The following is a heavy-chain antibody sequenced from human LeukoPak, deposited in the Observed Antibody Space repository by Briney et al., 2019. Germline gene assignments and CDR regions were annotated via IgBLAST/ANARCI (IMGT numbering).Heavy chain of an antibody. CDR1: GGSVSSGSYY. V-gene: IGHV4-61*01. Sequence: SETLSLTCTVSGGSVSSGSYYWSWIRQPPGKGLEWIGYIYYSGSTNYNPSLKSRVTISVETSKNQFSLKLSSVTAADTAVYYCARDYFADSYGYTYYYYYGMDVWGQGTTVTVSS. CDR3: ARDYFADSYGYTYYYYYGMDV. CDR2: IYYSGST. D-gene: IGHD5-18*01. J-gene: IGHJ6*02.